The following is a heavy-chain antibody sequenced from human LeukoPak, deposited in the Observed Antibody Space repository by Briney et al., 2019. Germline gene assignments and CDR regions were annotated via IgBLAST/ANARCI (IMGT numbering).Heavy chain of an antibody. CDR1: GFTFSSYA. CDR2: ISGSGGST. Sequence: GGSLRLSFVASGFTFSSYAMSWVRQAPGRGLAWVSAISGSGGSTYYADSVKGRFTISRDNSKNTLHLQMNRLRAEDTAVYYCAKELSSSWSPGSFDPWGQGTLVTVSS. J-gene: IGHJ5*02. V-gene: IGHV3-23*01. D-gene: IGHD6-13*01. CDR3: AKELSSSWSPGSFDP.